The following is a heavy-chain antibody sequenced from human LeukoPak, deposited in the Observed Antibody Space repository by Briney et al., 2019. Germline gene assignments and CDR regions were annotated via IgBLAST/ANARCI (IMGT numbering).Heavy chain of an antibody. CDR3: ARDELGYGSGINWFDP. J-gene: IGHJ5*02. CDR1: GGSISSYY. Sequence: PSETLSLTCTVSGGSISSYYWSWSRQPAGKGLEWIGRIYTSGSTNYNPSLKSRVTMSVDTSKNQFSLKLRSATAADTAVYYCARDELGYGSGINWFDPWGQGTLVTVSS. CDR2: IYTSGST. D-gene: IGHD3-10*01. V-gene: IGHV4-4*07.